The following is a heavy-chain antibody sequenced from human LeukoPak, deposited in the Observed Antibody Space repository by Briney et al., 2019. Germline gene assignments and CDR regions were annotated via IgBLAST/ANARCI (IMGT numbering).Heavy chain of an antibody. D-gene: IGHD2-2*01. CDR1: GFTFSNHS. CDR2: YNCSGGST. V-gene: IGHV3-23*01. Sequence: GSLGLSFSAPGFTFSNHSISLVRQAPGKGPELGSAYNCSGGSTYYADSVKGRFTISRDNSKNSLYLQMNSLRVEDTALYHCVRLGSTSPGNWYKLFDQWGQGTLVTVSS. J-gene: IGHJ4*02. CDR3: VRLGSTSPGNWYKLFDQ.